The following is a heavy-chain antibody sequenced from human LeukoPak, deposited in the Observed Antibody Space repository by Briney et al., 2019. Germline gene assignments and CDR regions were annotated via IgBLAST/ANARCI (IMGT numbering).Heavy chain of an antibody. Sequence: GGSLRLSCAASGFTFSSYSMNWVRQAPGKGLEWVSYISSSGSTIYYADSVKGRFTISRDNAKNSLYLQMNSLRAEDTAVYYCAKDPGRVVAGTFDYWGQGTLVTVSS. V-gene: IGHV3-48*04. J-gene: IGHJ4*02. D-gene: IGHD6-19*01. CDR1: GFTFSSYS. CDR2: ISSSGSTI. CDR3: AKDPGRVVAGTFDY.